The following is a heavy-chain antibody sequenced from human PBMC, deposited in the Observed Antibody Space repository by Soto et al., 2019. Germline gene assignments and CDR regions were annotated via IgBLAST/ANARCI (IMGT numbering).Heavy chain of an antibody. CDR2: ISGSGGST. D-gene: IGHD6-13*01. V-gene: IGHV3-23*01. Sequence: PGGSLRLSCAASGFTFSSYAMSWVRQAPGKGLEWVSAISGSGGSTYYADSVKGRFTISRDNSKNTLYLQMNSLRAEETAVYYCAKVTKRAAAGRYEYYKYGMDVWGQGTTVTVSS. CDR3: AKVTKRAAAGRYEYYKYGMDV. CDR1: GFTFSSYA. J-gene: IGHJ6*02.